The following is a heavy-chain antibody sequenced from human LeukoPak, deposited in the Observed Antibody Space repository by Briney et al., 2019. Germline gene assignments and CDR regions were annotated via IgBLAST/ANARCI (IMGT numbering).Heavy chain of an antibody. CDR3: ARANYGSGSNYYYGKDV. D-gene: IGHD3-10*01. CDR1: GFTFSTYG. CDR2: IWFDGSNK. V-gene: IGHV3-33*01. J-gene: IGHJ6*02. Sequence: GGSLRLSCAASGFTFSTYGMHWVRQAPGKGLEWVAVIWFDGSNKYYADSVKGRFTISRYNSKNTLYLQVNSLRAEDTAVYYCARANYGSGSNYYYGKDVWGQGTTVTVSS.